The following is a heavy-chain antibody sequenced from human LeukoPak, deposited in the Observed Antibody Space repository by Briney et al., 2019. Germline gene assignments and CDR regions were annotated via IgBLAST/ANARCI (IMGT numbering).Heavy chain of an antibody. CDR3: ARDSGFGDYKGGMDV. D-gene: IGHD4-17*01. CDR1: GYSISSGYY. CDR2: IYHSGST. Sequence: SETLSLTCAVSGYSISSGYYWGWIRQPPGKGLEWIGSIYHSGSTYYNPSLKSRVTISVDTSKNQFSLKLSSVTAADTAVYYCARDSGFGDYKGGMDVWGKGTTVTVSS. J-gene: IGHJ6*04. V-gene: IGHV4-38-2*02.